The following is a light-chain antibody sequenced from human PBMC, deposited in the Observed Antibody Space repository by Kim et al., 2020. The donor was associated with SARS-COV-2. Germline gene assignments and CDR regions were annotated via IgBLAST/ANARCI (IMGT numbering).Light chain of an antibody. V-gene: IGLV1-44*01. CDR3: ASWDDSINGPV. Sequence: GQRVTISWSGSSSTIGGNDVNWYRQLPGTAPNLLIYDNNRRPSGVTDRFSGSKSGTSASLAISGLQSEDEADYYCASWDDSINGPVFGGGTQLTVL. J-gene: IGLJ3*02. CDR2: DNN. CDR1: SSTIGGND.